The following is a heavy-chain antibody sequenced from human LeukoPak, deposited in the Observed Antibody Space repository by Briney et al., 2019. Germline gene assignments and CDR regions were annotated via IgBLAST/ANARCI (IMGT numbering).Heavy chain of an antibody. CDR2: IYTSGST. CDR3: GRAPGYQLLSDWFDP. V-gene: IGHV4-4*07. J-gene: IGHJ5*02. CDR1: GGSICSYC. D-gene: IGHD2-2*01. Sequence: SETLSLTCTVSGGSICSYCWGWLRQAAGKGREWIGRIYTSGSTNYNPSLKSRVTMSVDTSKNQFSLKLSSVTAADTAVYYCGRAPGYQLLSDWFDPWGQGTLVTVSS.